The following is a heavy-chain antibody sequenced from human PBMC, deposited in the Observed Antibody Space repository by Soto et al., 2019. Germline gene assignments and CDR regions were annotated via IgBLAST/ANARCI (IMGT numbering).Heavy chain of an antibody. J-gene: IGHJ4*02. CDR1: GFKFSTYW. V-gene: IGHV3-7*01. Sequence: EVQVVESGGGLVQPGGSLRLSCAASGFKFSTYWMSWVRQAPGKGLEWLANIKQDANEMYYVDSVKGRFTISGDSAKNSLYLQMNSLRDEDTAVYYCARVDILTGYYPFDYWGQGTLVTVSS. D-gene: IGHD3-9*01. CDR3: ARVDILTGYYPFDY. CDR2: IKQDANEM.